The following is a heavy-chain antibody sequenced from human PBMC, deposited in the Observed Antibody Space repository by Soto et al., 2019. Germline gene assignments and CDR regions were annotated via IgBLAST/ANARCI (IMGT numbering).Heavy chain of an antibody. CDR2: INSDESST. CDR3: ARRIIAPKNDYYYYYGLDV. V-gene: IGHV3-74*01. CDR1: GFTFNHYW. D-gene: IGHD6-13*01. J-gene: IGHJ6*02. Sequence: GGSLRLSCAASGFTFNHYWMHWVRQAPGKGLVWVTRINSDESSTSYADSVKGRFTISRDNAKNTLYLQMNSLRVEDTAVYYCARRIIAPKNDYYYYYGLDVWGQGTTVTVSS.